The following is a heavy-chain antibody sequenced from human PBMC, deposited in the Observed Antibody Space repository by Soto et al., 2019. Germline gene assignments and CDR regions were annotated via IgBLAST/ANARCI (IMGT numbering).Heavy chain of an antibody. V-gene: IGHV1-2*02. J-gene: IGHJ6*02. D-gene: IGHD3-10*01. CDR1: GYTFTGYY. Sequence: ASVKVSRKASGYTFTGYYMHWVRQAPGQGLEWMGWINPNSGGTNYAQKFQGRVTMTRDTSISTAYMELSRLRSDDTAVYYCARDRVITIVRVVISYYCMDVWGPGTTVTVSS. CDR3: ARDRVITIVRVVISYYCMDV. CDR2: INPNSGGT.